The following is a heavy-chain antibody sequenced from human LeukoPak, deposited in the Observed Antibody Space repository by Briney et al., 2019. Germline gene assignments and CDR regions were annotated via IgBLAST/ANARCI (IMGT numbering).Heavy chain of an antibody. J-gene: IGHJ4*02. D-gene: IGHD6-19*01. Sequence: SETLSLTCTASGGSISSYYWSWIRQPPGKGLEWIGYIYYSGSTNYNPSLKSRVTISVDTSKNQFSLKLSSVTAADTAVYYCARAHSIAVAADTLDYWGQGTLVTVSS. CDR1: GGSISSYY. CDR3: ARAHSIAVAADTLDY. CDR2: IYYSGST. V-gene: IGHV4-59*01.